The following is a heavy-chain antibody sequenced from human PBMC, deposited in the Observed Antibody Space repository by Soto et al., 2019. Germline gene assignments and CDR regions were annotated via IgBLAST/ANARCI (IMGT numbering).Heavy chain of an antibody. CDR3: ARDSYDTSGHQPDS. D-gene: IGHD3-22*01. V-gene: IGHV3-30-3*01. CDR2: ISYDGSNK. Sequence: QVQLVDSGGGVVQPGTSLRLSCAATGFIFGSYAMHWVRQAPAKGLEWVAMISYDGSNKYYADSVKGRFTISRDNSKNTLYLQMSSLRVEDTALYHCARDSYDTSGHQPDSWGQGTLVTVSS. J-gene: IGHJ4*02. CDR1: GFIFGSYA.